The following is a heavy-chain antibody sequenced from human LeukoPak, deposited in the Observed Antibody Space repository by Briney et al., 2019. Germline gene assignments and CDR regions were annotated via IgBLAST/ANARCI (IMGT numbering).Heavy chain of an antibody. CDR3: ARSGFRAVAGKENWFDP. CDR2: ISGSGGST. V-gene: IGHV3-23*01. J-gene: IGHJ5*02. Sequence: GGSLRLSCAASGFTFSSYAMSWVRQAPGKGQEWVSAISGSGGSTYYADSVKGRFTISRDNAKNSLYLQMNSLRAEDTAVYYCARSGFRAVAGKENWFDPWGQGTLVTVSS. D-gene: IGHD6-19*01. CDR1: GFTFSSYA.